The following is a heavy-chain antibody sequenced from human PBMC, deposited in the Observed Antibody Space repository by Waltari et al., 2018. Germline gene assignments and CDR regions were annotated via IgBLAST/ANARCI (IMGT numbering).Heavy chain of an antibody. CDR3: ARGYYDILTGYYSYYFDY. CDR2: IIPIFGTA. D-gene: IGHD3-9*01. Sequence: QVQLVQSGAEVKKPGSSVKVSCKASGGTFSSYAISWVRQAPGPGLEWMGGIIPIFGTANYAQKFQGRVTITADKSTSTAYMELSSLRSEDTAVYYCARGYYDILTGYYSYYFDYWGQGTLVTVSS. J-gene: IGHJ4*02. CDR1: GGTFSSYA. V-gene: IGHV1-69*14.